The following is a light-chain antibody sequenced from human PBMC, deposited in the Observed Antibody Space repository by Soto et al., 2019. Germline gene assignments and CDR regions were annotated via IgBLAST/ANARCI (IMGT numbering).Light chain of an antibody. CDR3: RLSYSNSRRV. CDR2: ETS. Sequence: QTVVTQEPSLTVSPGGTVTLTCGSSTGAVTSGHYPYWFQQKPGQAPRTLIFETSNKHSWTPARFSGSLLGGKAALTLSGAQPEDEAEYYCRLSYSNSRRVFGGGTKLTVL. CDR1: TGAVTSGHY. V-gene: IGLV7-46*01. J-gene: IGLJ3*02.